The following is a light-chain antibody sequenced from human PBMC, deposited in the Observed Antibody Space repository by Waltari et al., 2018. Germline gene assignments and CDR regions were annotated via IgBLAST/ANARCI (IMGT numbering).Light chain of an antibody. CDR2: WAS. CDR1: QTILYPDNNKNY. Sequence: DIVMTQSPDSLAVSLSERATIHCRSIQTILYPDNNKNYLACYQQKPGQPPKLLIYWASTRESGVPDRFSGSGSGTDFTLTIGSLQTEDVAVYYCQQYYTTPITFGQGTRLEIK. J-gene: IGKJ5*01. CDR3: QQYYTTPIT. V-gene: IGKV4-1*01.